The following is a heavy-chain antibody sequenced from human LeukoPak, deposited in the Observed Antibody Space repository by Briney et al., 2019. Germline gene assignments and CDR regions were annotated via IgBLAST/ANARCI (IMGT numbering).Heavy chain of an antibody. V-gene: IGHV3-30*01. D-gene: IGHD2-2*01. J-gene: IGHJ6*03. CDR1: GFTFSSYA. CDR2: ISYDGSNK. CDR3: ASSTSNYYYYMDV. Sequence: GSLRLSCAASGFTFSSYAMHWVRQAPGKGLEWVAVISYDGSNKYYADSVKGRFTISRDNSKNTPYLQMNSLRAEDTAVYYCASSTSNYYYYMDVWGKGTTVTVSS.